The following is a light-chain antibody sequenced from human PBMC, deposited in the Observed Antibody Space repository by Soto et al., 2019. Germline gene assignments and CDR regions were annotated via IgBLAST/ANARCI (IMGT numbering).Light chain of an antibody. CDR3: QQRSNFLT. Sequence: EIVLTQSPATLSLSPGERATLYCRASQSVSRYLAWYQQKPGQAPRLLFYGASNRATGIPARFTGSGSGTDFTLTISSLEPEDFAVYYCQQRSNFLTFGGGTKVDIK. CDR2: GAS. J-gene: IGKJ4*01. V-gene: IGKV3-11*01. CDR1: QSVSRY.